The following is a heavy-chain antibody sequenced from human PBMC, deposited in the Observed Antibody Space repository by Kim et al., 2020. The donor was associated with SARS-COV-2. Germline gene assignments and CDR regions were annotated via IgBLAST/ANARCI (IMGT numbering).Heavy chain of an antibody. CDR1: GFTFSFYY. V-gene: IGHV3-7*03. Sequence: GGSLRLSCAASGFTFSFYYMGWARQAPGKGLEWLANINHDGSVKAYVDSVKGRFTISRDNAKNSLFLQMNSLRVEDTAVYVCAREDTEGNIDYWGQRTLVTVSS. CDR2: INHDGSVK. D-gene: IGHD5-18*01. CDR3: AREDTEGNIDY. J-gene: IGHJ4*02.